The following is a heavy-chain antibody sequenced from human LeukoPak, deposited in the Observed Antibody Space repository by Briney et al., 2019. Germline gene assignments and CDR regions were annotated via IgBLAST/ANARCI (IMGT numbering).Heavy chain of an antibody. Sequence: GASVKVSCKASGYTFTGYYMHWVRQAPGQGLEWMGWINPNSGGTNYAQKFQGRVTMTRDTSISTAYMELSRLRSDDTAVYYCARGLLLPIAAAHCDYWGQGTLVTVSS. D-gene: IGHD6-13*01. V-gene: IGHV1-2*02. CDR2: INPNSGGT. CDR1: GYTFTGYY. CDR3: ARGLLLPIAAAHCDY. J-gene: IGHJ4*02.